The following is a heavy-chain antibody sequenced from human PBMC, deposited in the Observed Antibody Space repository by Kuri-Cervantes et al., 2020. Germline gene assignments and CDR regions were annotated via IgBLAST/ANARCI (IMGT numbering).Heavy chain of an antibody. CDR1: GFTFSSYS. V-gene: IGHV3-21*01. CDR2: ISSSSSYI. CDR3: AREFGRPAQWFREEKAFDI. Sequence: GGSLRLSCAASGFTFSSYSMNWVRQAPGKGLEWVSSISSSSSYIYYADSVKGRFTISRDNAKNSLYLQMNSLRAEDTAVYYCAREFGRPAQWFREEKAFDIWGQGTMVTVS. D-gene: IGHD3-10*01. J-gene: IGHJ3*02.